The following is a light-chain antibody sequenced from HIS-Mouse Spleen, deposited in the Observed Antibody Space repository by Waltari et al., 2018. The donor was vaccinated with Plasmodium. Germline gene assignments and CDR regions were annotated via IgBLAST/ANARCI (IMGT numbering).Light chain of an antibody. V-gene: IGLV1-51*01. CDR2: DNN. Sequence: QSVLTQPPSVSAAPGQKVTISCSGSSSNIGNNYVSWYQQLPGTAPKLLFYDNNSGPHGIPGRFSGSKSGTSATLGITGLQTGDEADYYCGTWDSSLSAGVVFGGGTKLTVL. J-gene: IGLJ2*01. CDR3: GTWDSSLSAGVV. CDR1: SSNIGNNY.